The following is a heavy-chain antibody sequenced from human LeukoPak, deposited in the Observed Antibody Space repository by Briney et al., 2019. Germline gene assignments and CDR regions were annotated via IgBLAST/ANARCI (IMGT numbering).Heavy chain of an antibody. CDR1: GYTFSSYW. D-gene: IGHD1-26*01. CDR3: ARHTGIGSYYVDY. Sequence: GESLKISCQGSGYTFSSYWIGWVRQMPGKGLEWMGIIYPGDSDTRYSPSFQGQVTISADKSINTAYLQWSSLKASDTATYYCARHTGIGSYYVDYWGKGTLVTVSS. CDR2: IYPGDSDT. J-gene: IGHJ4*02. V-gene: IGHV5-51*01.